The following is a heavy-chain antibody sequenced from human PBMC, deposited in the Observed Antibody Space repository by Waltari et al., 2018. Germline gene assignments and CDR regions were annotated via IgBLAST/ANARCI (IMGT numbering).Heavy chain of an antibody. D-gene: IGHD5-12*01. V-gene: IGHV4-59*01. Sequence: QVQLQESGPGLVKPSETLSLTCTVSGGSISSYYWSWIRQPPGEGLEWIGYIYYSGSNNYNPSLKSRVTRSVDTSKNQCSLKLSSVTAADTAVYYCARDTGYSGYNYYYYGMDVWGQGTTVTVSS. CDR3: ARDTGYSGYNYYYYGMDV. CDR2: IYYSGSN. J-gene: IGHJ6*02. CDR1: GGSISSYY.